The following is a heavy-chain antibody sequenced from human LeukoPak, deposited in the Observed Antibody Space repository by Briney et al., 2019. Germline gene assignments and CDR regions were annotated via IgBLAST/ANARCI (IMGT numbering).Heavy chain of an antibody. CDR3: ARVAQAAAGIDY. D-gene: IGHD6-13*01. CDR1: GFTFSSYS. V-gene: IGHV3-21*01. CDR2: ISSSSSYI. Sequence: GGSLRLSCAASGFTFSSYSMNWVRQAPGKGLEWVSSISSSSSYIYYADSVKGRFTISRDNAKNSLYLQMNSLRAEDTAVYYCARVAQAAAGIDYWGQGTLVTVSS. J-gene: IGHJ4*02.